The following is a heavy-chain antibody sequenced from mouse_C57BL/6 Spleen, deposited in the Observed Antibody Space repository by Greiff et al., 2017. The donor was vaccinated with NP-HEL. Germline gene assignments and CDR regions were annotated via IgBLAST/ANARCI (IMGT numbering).Heavy chain of an antibody. Sequence: QVQLKQPGAELVRPGSSVKLSCKASGYTFTSYWMHWVKQRPIQGLEWIGNIDPSDSETHYNQKFKDKATLTVDKSSSTAYMQLSSLTSEDSAVYYCARRNYDYEFDYWGQGTTLTVSS. CDR3: ARRNYDYEFDY. V-gene: IGHV1-52*01. J-gene: IGHJ2*01. D-gene: IGHD2-4*01. CDR1: GYTFTSYW. CDR2: IDPSDSET.